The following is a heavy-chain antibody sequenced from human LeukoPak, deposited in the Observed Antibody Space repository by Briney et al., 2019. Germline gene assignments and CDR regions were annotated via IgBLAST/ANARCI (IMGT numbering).Heavy chain of an antibody. CDR3: ATQLWFGELRYFDY. CDR1: GGSISSSSYY. D-gene: IGHD3-10*01. V-gene: IGHV4-39*01. CDR2: IYYSGST. J-gene: IGHJ4*02. Sequence: SETLSLTCTVSGGSISSSSYYWGWIRQPPGKGLGWAGSIYYSGSTYYNPSLKSRVTISVDTSKNQFSLKLSSVTAADTAVYYCATQLWFGELRYFDYWGQGTLVTVSS.